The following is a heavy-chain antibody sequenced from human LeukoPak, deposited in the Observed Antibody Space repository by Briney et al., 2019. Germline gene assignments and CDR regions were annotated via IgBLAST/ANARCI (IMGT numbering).Heavy chain of an antibody. V-gene: IGHV3-23*01. Sequence: GGSLRLSCAASGFTLSSYAMSWVRQAPGKGLEWVSAISGSGGSTYYADSVKGRFTISRDNSKNTLYLQMNSLRAEDTAVYYCAKGIDYYGSGTQRPYWGQGTLVTVSS. D-gene: IGHD3-10*01. CDR2: ISGSGGST. J-gene: IGHJ4*02. CDR3: AKGIDYYGSGTQRPY. CDR1: GFTLSSYA.